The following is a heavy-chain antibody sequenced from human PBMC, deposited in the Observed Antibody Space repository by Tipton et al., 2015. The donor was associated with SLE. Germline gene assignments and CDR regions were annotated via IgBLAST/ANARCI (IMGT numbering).Heavy chain of an antibody. J-gene: IGHJ6*02. CDR3: ARGGLIWFGESYGMDV. CDR1: GFTFSSYS. CDR2: ISSGSSTI. D-gene: IGHD3-10*01. Sequence: SLRLSCAASGFTFSSYSMNWVRQAPGKGLEWVSYISSGSSTIYFADSGRGRFTISRDNDKNSLYLQMNRLRPDDTAVYYLARGGLIWFGESYGMDVWGQGTTVSVS. V-gene: IGHV3-48*01.